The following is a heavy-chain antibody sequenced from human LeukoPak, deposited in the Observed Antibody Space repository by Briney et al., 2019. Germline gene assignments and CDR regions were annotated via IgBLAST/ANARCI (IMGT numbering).Heavy chain of an antibody. D-gene: IGHD3-10*01. V-gene: IGHV3-21*01. CDR3: ARSGGPGTYHQLRYNWFDP. CDR2: ITTISHYI. J-gene: IGHJ5*02. Sequence: GGSLRLSCAASGFTLSDYHMDWVRQAPGKGLEWLSSITTISHYIYYAGAVRGRFTISRDNAKNSLYLQMNSLRGEDTAVYYCARSGGPGTYHQLRYNWFDPWGQGTLVTVSS. CDR1: GFTLSDYH.